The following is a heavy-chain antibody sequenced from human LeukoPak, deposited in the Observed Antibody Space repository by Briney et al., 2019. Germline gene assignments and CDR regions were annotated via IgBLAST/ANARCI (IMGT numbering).Heavy chain of an antibody. J-gene: IGHJ4*02. Sequence: GGSLRLSCAASGFTLSSYAMSWVRQAPGKGLEWVSAISGSGGSTYYADSVKGRFTISRDNSKNTLYLQMNSLRAEDTAVYYCAKEPGYSYGSLYYFDYWGQGTLVTVSS. CDR3: AKEPGYSYGSLYYFDY. CDR2: ISGSGGST. V-gene: IGHV3-23*01. CDR1: GFTLSSYA. D-gene: IGHD5-18*01.